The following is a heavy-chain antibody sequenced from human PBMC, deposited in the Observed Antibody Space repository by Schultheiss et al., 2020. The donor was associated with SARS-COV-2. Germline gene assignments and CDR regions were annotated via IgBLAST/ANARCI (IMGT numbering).Heavy chain of an antibody. V-gene: IGHV3-21*01. CDR3: ARDYGDYVDDAFDI. D-gene: IGHD4-17*01. Sequence: GGSLRLSCAASGFTFSSYSMNWVRRAPGKGLEWVSSISSSSSYIYYADSVKGRFTISRDNAKNSLYLQMNSLRAEDTAVYYCARDYGDYVDDAFDIWGQGTMVTVSS. CDR1: GFTFSSYS. J-gene: IGHJ3*02. CDR2: ISSSSSYI.